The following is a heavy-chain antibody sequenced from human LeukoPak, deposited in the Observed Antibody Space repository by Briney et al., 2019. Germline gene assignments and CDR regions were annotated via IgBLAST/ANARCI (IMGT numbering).Heavy chain of an antibody. V-gene: IGHV4-34*01. CDR1: GGSFSGYY. J-gene: IGHJ4*02. Sequence: SETLSLTCAVYGGSFSGYYWSWIRQPPGKGLEWIGSIYYSGITYYNPSLKSRVTISVDTSKNQFSLKLSSVTAADTAVYYCARRLACTACYHFDYWGQGTLVTVSS. CDR3: ARRLACTACYHFDY. CDR2: IYYSGIT. D-gene: IGHD2-8*02.